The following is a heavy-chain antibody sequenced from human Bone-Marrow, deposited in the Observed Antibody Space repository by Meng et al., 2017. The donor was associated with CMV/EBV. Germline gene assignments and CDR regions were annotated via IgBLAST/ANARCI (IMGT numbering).Heavy chain of an antibody. J-gene: IGHJ3*02. V-gene: IGHV3-23*01. CDR1: GFTFSSYW. D-gene: IGHD1-7*01. CDR2: ISSGGRGT. Sequence: GESLKISCTASGFTFSSYWMHWVRQAPGKGLEWVSAISSGGRGTNYADSLKGRFTISRDDSKNTLFLQLNSLRAEDTAVYYCARASNWHYEIDAFDIWGQGTMVTVSS. CDR3: ARASNWHYEIDAFDI.